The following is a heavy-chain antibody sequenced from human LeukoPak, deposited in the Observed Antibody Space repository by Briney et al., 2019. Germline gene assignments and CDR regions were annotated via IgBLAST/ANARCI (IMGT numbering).Heavy chain of an antibody. Sequence: SETLSLTCAVYGGSFSGYYWSWIRQPPGKGLEWIGEINHSGSTNYNPSLKSRVTISVDTSKNQFSLKLSSVTAADTAVYYCARGQAAGIFGNWFDPWGQGTLVTVSS. V-gene: IGHV4-34*01. CDR3: ARGQAAGIFGNWFDP. CDR1: GGSFSGYY. J-gene: IGHJ5*02. D-gene: IGHD6-13*01. CDR2: INHSGST.